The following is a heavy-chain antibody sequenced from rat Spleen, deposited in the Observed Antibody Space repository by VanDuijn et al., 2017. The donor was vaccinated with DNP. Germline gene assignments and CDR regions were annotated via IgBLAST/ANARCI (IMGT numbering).Heavy chain of an antibody. Sequence: EVQLVESGGGLVQPGRSLKLSCAASGFTFSNYGMHWIRQAPTKGLEWVAAISPSGSNTYYRDSVKGRFTISRNNANSILYLQMDGLMSEDTATYYCTTLWGDYWGQGVMVTVSS. CDR3: TTLWGDY. D-gene: IGHD3-2*01. CDR1: GFTFSNYG. V-gene: IGHV5-19*01. CDR2: ISPSGSNT. J-gene: IGHJ2*01.